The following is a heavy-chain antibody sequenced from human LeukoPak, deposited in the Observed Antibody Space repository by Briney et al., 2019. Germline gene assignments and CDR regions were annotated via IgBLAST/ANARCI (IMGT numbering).Heavy chain of an antibody. D-gene: IGHD3-3*01. Sequence: GGSLRLSCAASGFTFSSYAMSWVRQAPGKGLEGVSAISGSGGSSYYADSVKGRLTISRDNSKNSLYLHMNSLRAEDTAVYYCAKVLRGYPYYYYGMDVWGQGTTVSVS. CDR1: GFTFSSYA. CDR2: ISGSGGSS. J-gene: IGHJ6*02. V-gene: IGHV3-23*01. CDR3: AKVLRGYPYYYYGMDV.